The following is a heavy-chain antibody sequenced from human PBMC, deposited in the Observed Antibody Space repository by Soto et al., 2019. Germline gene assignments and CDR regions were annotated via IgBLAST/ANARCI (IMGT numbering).Heavy chain of an antibody. CDR3: ARDNYNYSGRDV. Sequence: QVHLVQSGAEVKKPGASVRVSCKASGYIFNDYYIHWVRQAPGQGLEWMGWINPYNGGANFAQEFQGRVTMTRDTSLSIVYMEVTRLTYDDTAVYYCARDNYNYSGRDVWGQGTTVTVSS. CDR1: GYIFNDYY. J-gene: IGHJ6*02. CDR2: INPYNGGA. V-gene: IGHV1-2*02.